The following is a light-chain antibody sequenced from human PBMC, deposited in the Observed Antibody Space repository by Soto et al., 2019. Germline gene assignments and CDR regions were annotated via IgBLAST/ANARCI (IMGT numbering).Light chain of an antibody. Sequence: DIQMTQSPSTLSASVGDRVTITCRASQSISSWLAWFQQKPGKAPDLLIYDASSLESGVPSRFSGSGSGTEFILTISSLQSDDFATYYCQHYNSYPYTFGQGTKLEIK. J-gene: IGKJ2*01. CDR2: DAS. CDR3: QHYNSYPYT. CDR1: QSISSW. V-gene: IGKV1-5*01.